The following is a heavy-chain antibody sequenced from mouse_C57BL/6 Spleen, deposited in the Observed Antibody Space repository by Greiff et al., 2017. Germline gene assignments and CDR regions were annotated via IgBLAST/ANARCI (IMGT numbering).Heavy chain of an antibody. J-gene: IGHJ4*01. D-gene: IGHD1-1*01. CDR3: ARRGLGNSYYYAMDY. CDR2: IYPRSGNT. CDR1: GYTFTSYG. Sequence: VKLVESGAELARPGASVKLSCKASGYTFTSYGISWVKQRTGQGLEWIGEIYPRSGNTYYNEKFKGKATLTADKSSSTAYMELRSLTSEDSAVYFCARRGLGNSYYYAMDYWGQGTSVTVSS. V-gene: IGHV1-81*01.